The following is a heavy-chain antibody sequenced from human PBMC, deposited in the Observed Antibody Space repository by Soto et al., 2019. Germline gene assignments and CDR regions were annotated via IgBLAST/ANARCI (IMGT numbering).Heavy chain of an antibody. CDR1: GYTFTSYG. V-gene: IGHV1-18*01. CDR3: ARIMGYYDSSGYRSAFDI. CDR2: ISAYNGNT. J-gene: IGHJ3*02. Sequence: QVQLVQSGAEVKKPGASVKVSCKASGYTFTSYGISWVRQAPGQGLEWMGWISAYNGNTNYAQKLQGRVTMTTDTSTSTAYMELRSLRSDDTAVYYCARIMGYYDSSGYRSAFDIWGQGTMVTVSS. D-gene: IGHD3-22*01.